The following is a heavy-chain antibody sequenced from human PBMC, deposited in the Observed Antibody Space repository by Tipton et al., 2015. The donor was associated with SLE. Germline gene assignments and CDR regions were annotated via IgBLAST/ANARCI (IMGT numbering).Heavy chain of an antibody. J-gene: IGHJ6*03. V-gene: IGHV4-61*05. Sequence: TLSLTCTVSGDSISSGSYYWGWIRQPPGKGLEWIGKIYYRDNSDYSGSTNYNPSLKSRVTISVDTSKNQFSLKLSSVTAADTAVYYCASGCSTVICYYYYMDVWGKGTTVTVSS. CDR3: ASGCSTVICYYYYMDV. CDR2: IYYRDNSDYSGST. CDR1: GDSISSGSYY. D-gene: IGHD4-11*01.